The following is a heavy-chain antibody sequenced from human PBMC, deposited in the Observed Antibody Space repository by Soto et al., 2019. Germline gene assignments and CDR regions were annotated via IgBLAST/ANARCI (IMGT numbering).Heavy chain of an antibody. CDR1: GFTFSSQA. D-gene: IGHD3-10*01. Sequence: PGGSLRLSCAASGFTFSSQAMSWVRQAPGKGLEWVSDIRGSGGSTYYADSVKGRFTISRDNSKNTLYLQMNSLRAEDTAVYYCANEASRGVFDYWGQGTLVTVSS. CDR2: IRGSGGST. V-gene: IGHV3-23*01. J-gene: IGHJ4*02. CDR3: ANEASRGVFDY.